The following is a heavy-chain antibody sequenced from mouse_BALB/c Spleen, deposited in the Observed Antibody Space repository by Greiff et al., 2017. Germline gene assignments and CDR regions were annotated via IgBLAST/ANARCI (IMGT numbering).Heavy chain of an antibody. Sequence: QVQLKESGPGLVAPSQSLSITCTVSGFSLTSYGVHWVRQPPGKGLEWLGVIWAGGSTNYNSALRSRLSISKDNSKSQVFLKMNSLQTDDTAMYYCARDSPYSFMDYWGQGTSVTVSS. CDR2: IWAGGST. J-gene: IGHJ4*01. CDR3: ARDSPYSFMDY. V-gene: IGHV2-9*02. CDR1: GFSLTSYG.